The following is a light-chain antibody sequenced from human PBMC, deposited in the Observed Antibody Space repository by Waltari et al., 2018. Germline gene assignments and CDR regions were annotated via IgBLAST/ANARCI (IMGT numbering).Light chain of an antibody. CDR2: DAS. Sequence: EIVLTPSPATLSLSPGERATLSCRASQSVSSYLAWYQQKPGQAPRLLIYDASNRATGIPARFRGSGAGTDFTLTISSLEPEDFVVYYCQQRSNWPPTWTFGQGTKVEIK. V-gene: IGKV3-11*01. J-gene: IGKJ1*01. CDR3: QQRSNWPPTWT. CDR1: QSVSSY.